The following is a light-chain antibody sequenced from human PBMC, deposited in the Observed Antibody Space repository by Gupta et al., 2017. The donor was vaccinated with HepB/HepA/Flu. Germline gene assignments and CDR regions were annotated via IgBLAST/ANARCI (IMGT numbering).Light chain of an antibody. V-gene: IGLV4-69*01. CDR2: LNSDGSH. J-gene: IGLJ2*01. CDR3: QNWDSNSVV. CDR1: SGHSSYA. Sequence: QLVLTQSPSSSASLGASVKLTCPLPSGHSSYAIEWHQQQPDEGPRFFMILNSDGSHTKGDGIPDRFSVSSSGAERYLTISSLQSEDEADYYCQNWDSNSVVFGGGTKLTVL.